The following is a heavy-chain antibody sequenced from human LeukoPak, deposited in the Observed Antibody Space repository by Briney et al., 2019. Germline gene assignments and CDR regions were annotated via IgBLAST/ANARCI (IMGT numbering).Heavy chain of an antibody. Sequence: GGSLRLSCAASGFTFSSYAMSWVRQAPGKGLEWVSTISGSGAGTYYADSVKGRFTISRDNSKNTLYLQMNSLRAEDTAIYYCAKGPYSESYSDYWGQGTLVTVSS. D-gene: IGHD1-26*01. CDR1: GFTFSSYA. J-gene: IGHJ4*02. CDR2: ISGSGAGT. CDR3: AKGPYSESYSDY. V-gene: IGHV3-23*01.